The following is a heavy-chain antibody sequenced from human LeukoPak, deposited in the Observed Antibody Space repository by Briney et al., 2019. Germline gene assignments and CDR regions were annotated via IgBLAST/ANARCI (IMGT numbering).Heavy chain of an antibody. CDR2: IYHSGST. V-gene: IGHV4-38-2*02. CDR1: GYSISSGYY. CDR3: ARVYSGSYSDY. J-gene: IGHJ4*02. D-gene: IGHD1-26*01. Sequence: SETLSLTCTVSGYSISSGYYWGWIRQPPGKGLEWVGSIYHSGSTYYNPSLKSRVTISVDTSKNQFSLKLSSVTAADTAVYYCARVYSGSYSDYWGQGTLVTVSS.